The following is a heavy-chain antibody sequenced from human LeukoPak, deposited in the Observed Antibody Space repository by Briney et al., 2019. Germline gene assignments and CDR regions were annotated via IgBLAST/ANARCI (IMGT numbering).Heavy chain of an antibody. CDR3: ARDSRNGGFDY. CDR2: ISSSSSTI. J-gene: IGHJ4*02. Sequence: GGSLRLSCAASGFTFSSYSMNWVRQAPGKGLEWVSYISSSSSTIYYADSVKGRFTISRDNAKNSLYLQVNSLRAEDTAVYYCARDSRNGGFDYWGQGTLVTVSS. D-gene: IGHD4-23*01. CDR1: GFTFSSYS. V-gene: IGHV3-48*04.